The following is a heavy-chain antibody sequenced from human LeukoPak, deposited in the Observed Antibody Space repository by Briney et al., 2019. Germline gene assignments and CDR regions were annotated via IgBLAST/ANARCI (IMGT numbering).Heavy chain of an antibody. CDR1: GFTFSDSW. CDR2: IDQDGSEE. Sequence: GGSLRLSCAASGFTFSDSWMTWVRQAPGKGLEWVANIDQDGSEEYYVDSVKGRFTISRDNAKNSVYLQMNSPRAEDTAVYYCARDRWTDYWGQGTLVTVSS. J-gene: IGHJ4*02. CDR3: ARDRWTDY. D-gene: IGHD1-1*01. V-gene: IGHV3-7*01.